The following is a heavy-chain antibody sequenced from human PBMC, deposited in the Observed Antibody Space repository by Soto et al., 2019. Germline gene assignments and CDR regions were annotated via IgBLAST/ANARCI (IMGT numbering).Heavy chain of an antibody. Sequence: QVQLQESGPGLVKPSETLSLTCTVSGGSISSFYWSWIRQPAGKGLEWIGRVYTSGSTDYNPSLKSRVTMSLDTSKNQFSLRLSSVTAADTAIYYCARVSLGLTAPGHYWGQGTLVTVSS. CDR1: GGSISSFY. V-gene: IGHV4-4*07. D-gene: IGHD5-18*01. J-gene: IGHJ4*02. CDR3: ARVSLGLTAPGHY. CDR2: VYTSGST.